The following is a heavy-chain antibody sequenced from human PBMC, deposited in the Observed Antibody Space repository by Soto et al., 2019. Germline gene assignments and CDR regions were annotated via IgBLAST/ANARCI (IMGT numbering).Heavy chain of an antibody. CDR1: GGSLNSYY. D-gene: IGHD6-13*01. CDR3: AAYNSTLGTFDI. CDR2: IFTSGST. Sequence: KTSETLSLTCTVSGGSLNSYYWTWIRQPAGKGLEWIGRIFTSGSTNNNPSLKSRVTMSVDTSKNQFSLKLSSVTAADTAVYYCAAYNSTLGTFDIWGQGTMVTVSS. J-gene: IGHJ3*02. V-gene: IGHV4-4*07.